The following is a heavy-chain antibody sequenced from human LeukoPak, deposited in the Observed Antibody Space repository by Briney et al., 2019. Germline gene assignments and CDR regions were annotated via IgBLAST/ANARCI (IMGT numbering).Heavy chain of an antibody. D-gene: IGHD3-22*01. CDR1: GGSISSGSYY. V-gene: IGHV4-61*02. CDR2: IYTSGST. CDR3: ARARYDSNGYYLDY. J-gene: IGHJ4*02. Sequence: SETLSLTCTVSGGSISSGSYYWTWIRQPAGKGLEWIERIYTSGSTNYNPSLKSRVTISVDTSKNQFSLRLSSVTAADTAVYYCARARYDSNGYYLDYWGQGTLVTASS.